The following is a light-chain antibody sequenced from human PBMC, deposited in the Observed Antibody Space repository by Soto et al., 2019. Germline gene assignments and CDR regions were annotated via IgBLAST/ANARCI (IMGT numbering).Light chain of an antibody. CDR2: EVS. V-gene: IGLV2-14*01. J-gene: IGLJ3*02. Sequence: QSALTQPPSASGSPGQSVTISCTGTSSDIGGSNYVSWYQQHPGKAPKIVTYEVSNRPSGVSNRFSGSKSGNTASLTISGLQAEDEADYYCSSYTSSSTVVFGGGTKLTVL. CDR1: SSDIGGSNY. CDR3: SSYTSSSTVV.